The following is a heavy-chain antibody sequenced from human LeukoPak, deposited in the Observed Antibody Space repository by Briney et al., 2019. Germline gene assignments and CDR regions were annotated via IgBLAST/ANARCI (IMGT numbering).Heavy chain of an antibody. J-gene: IGHJ6*02. V-gene: IGHV4-34*01. Sequence: PSETLSLTCAVYGGSFSGYYWSWIRQPPGKGLEWIGIIYYSGSTYYNPSLKGRVTISVDTSKNQFSLQLTSVTAADTAVYYCARSSASSMGTMDVWGQGTTVTVS. CDR2: IYYSGST. CDR3: ARSSASSMGTMDV. CDR1: GGSFSGYY. D-gene: IGHD2/OR15-2a*01.